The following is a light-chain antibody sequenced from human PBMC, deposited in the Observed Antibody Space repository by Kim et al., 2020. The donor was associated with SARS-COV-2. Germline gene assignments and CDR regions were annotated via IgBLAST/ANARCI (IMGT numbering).Light chain of an antibody. CDR2: DAS. CDR3: QQYDDLPYT. J-gene: IGKJ2*01. Sequence: SASLGDGVTITCQASQDISTYLSWYQQKPGRAPKLLIYDASNLETGVPSRFRGRGSGTDFTFTISGLQPEDIGTYYCQQYDDLPYTFGQGTKLEI. CDR1: QDISTY. V-gene: IGKV1-33*01.